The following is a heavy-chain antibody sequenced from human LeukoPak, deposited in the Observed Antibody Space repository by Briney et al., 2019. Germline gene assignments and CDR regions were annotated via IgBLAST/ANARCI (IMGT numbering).Heavy chain of an antibody. CDR2: ITPNSGGT. Sequence: ASVKVSCKASGYTFTGQYLHWVRQGPGQGLGWMGWITPNSGGTNYAQKFQGRVTMTRDTSISTAYMELSRLRSDDTAVYYCARLYYYDSSGYYYWGQGTLVTVSS. CDR1: GYTFTGQY. D-gene: IGHD3-22*01. CDR3: ARLYYYDSSGYYY. J-gene: IGHJ4*02. V-gene: IGHV1-2*02.